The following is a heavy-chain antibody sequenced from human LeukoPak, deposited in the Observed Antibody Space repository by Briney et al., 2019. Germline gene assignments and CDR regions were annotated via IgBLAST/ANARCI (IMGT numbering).Heavy chain of an antibody. CDR1: GFTFSSYS. CDR3: ASCLSVSSWFDP. CDR2: ISSSSYI. Sequence: GGSLRLSCAASGFTFSSYSMNWVRQAPGKGLEWVSSISSSSYIYYADSVKGRFTISRDNAKNSLYLQMNSLRAEDTAVYYCASCLSVSSWFDPWGQGTLVTVSS. J-gene: IGHJ5*02. D-gene: IGHD5/OR15-5a*01. V-gene: IGHV3-21*01.